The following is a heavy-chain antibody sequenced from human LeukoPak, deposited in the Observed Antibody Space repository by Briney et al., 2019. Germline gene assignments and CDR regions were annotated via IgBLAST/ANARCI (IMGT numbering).Heavy chain of an antibody. V-gene: IGHV3-74*01. CDR2: INNDGSYA. Sequence: GGSLRLSCAASGIAFSNHWMHWVRQAPGKGLEWVSWINNDGSYAVYADSVRARFTISRDNAKNTLYLQMNSLRPEDTAVYYCARDRPHNWFDPWGQGTLVTVSS. CDR1: GIAFSNHW. CDR3: ARDRPHNWFDP. J-gene: IGHJ5*02.